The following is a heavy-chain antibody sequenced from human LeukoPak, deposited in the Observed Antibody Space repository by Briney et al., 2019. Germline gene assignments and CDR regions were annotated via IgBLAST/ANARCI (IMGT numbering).Heavy chain of an antibody. CDR1: GFTFSSYA. V-gene: IGHV3-30*04. J-gene: IGHJ4*02. Sequence: PGGSLRLSCAASGFTFSSYAMHWVRQAPGKGLEWVAVISYDGSNKYYADSVKGRSTISRDNSKNTLYLQMNSLRAEDTAVYYCAKETHRYLDYWGQGTLVTVSS. CDR2: ISYDGSNK. CDR3: AKETHRYLDY.